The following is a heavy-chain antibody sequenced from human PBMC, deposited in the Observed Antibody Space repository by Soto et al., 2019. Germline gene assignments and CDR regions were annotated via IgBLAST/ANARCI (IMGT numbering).Heavy chain of an antibody. CDR1: GGSISSYY. Sequence: SETLSLSCTVSGGSISSYYWSWIRQPPGKGLEWIGYIYYSGSTNYNPSLKSRVTISVDTSKNQFSLKLSSVTAADTAVYYCAGDWDDDAFAIWGQGTMVTVSS. CDR3: AGDWDDDAFAI. CDR2: IYYSGST. V-gene: IGHV4-59*01. J-gene: IGHJ3*02. D-gene: IGHD1-26*01.